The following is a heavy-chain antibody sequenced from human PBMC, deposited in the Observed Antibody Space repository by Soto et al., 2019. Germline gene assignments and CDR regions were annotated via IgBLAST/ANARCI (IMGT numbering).Heavy chain of an antibody. V-gene: IGHV3-74*01. D-gene: IGHD1-26*01. Sequence: EVQLVESGGGLVQPGVSLRLTCAASGFTFSSYWMHWVRQAPGKGLVWVSRINSDGSSTTYADSVKGRFTISRDNAKKTLYLQMNSLRAEDTAVYHCATSGKYYMSWFDPWGQGTLVTVSS. J-gene: IGHJ5*02. CDR2: INSDGSST. CDR1: GFTFSSYW. CDR3: ATSGKYYMSWFDP.